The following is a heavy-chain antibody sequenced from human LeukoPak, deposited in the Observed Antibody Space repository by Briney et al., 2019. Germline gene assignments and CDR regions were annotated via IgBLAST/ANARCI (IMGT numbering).Heavy chain of an antibody. CDR3: ARGSGSWLRFDY. CDR2: IWHDGSNK. Sequence: GGSLRLSCAASGFPFSTYGMHWVRQAPGNGLEWVAVIWHDGSNKYYTDSVKGRFTISRDTSKNTLYLQMDSLRAEETALYYCARGSGSWLRFDYWGQGTLVTVSS. D-gene: IGHD3-10*01. J-gene: IGHJ4*02. V-gene: IGHV3-33*01. CDR1: GFPFSTYG.